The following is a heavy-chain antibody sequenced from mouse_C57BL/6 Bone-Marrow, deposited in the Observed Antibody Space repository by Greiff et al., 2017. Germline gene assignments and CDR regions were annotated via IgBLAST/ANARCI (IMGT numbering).Heavy chain of an antibody. CDR2: IFPGSGST. Sequence: QVQLQQSGPELVKPGASVKISCKASGYTFTDYYINWVKQRPGQGLGWIGWIFPGSGSTYYNEKFKGKAPLTATKSSSTAYMLLSSLPSGDSAVYVCASGDYGNYAFAYWGQGTLVTVSA. J-gene: IGHJ3*01. D-gene: IGHD2-1*01. CDR3: ASGDYGNYAFAY. CDR1: GYTFTDYY. V-gene: IGHV1-75*01.